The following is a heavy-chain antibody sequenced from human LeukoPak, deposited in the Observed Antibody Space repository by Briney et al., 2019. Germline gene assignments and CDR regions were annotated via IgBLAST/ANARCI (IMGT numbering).Heavy chain of an antibody. CDR3: ARFFILAFDI. V-gene: IGHV3-48*03. CDR1: GFTFRSYE. Sequence: GGSLTLSCAASGFTFRSYEMNWVRQAPGKGLEWVSYITSSGSTIYYADSVNDRFTISRDNAKNSLYLQMNSLRAEDTAVYYCARFFILAFDIWGQGTMVTVSS. CDR2: ITSSGSTI. J-gene: IGHJ3*02. D-gene: IGHD3-16*02.